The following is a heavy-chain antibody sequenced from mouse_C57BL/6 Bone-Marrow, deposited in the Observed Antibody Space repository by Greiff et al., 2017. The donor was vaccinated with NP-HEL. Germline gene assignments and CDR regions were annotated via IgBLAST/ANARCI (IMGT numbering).Heavy chain of an antibody. J-gene: IGHJ3*01. CDR3: ARGAY. CDR1: GYEFSNYW. CDR2: IYPGDGDT. Sequence: QVQLKESGAELVKPGASVKISCKASGYEFSNYWMNWVKQRPGKGLEWIGQIYPGDGDTNYHGKFKDKATLTADKSSSTAYMQRSRLTSEDSAVDFGARGAYWGQGTLVTVSA. V-gene: IGHV1-80*01.